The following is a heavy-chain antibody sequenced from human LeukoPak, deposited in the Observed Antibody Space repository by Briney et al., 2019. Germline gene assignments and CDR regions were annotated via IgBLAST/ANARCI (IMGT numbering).Heavy chain of an antibody. CDR3: ARVPYVSGSYYMDY. D-gene: IGHD3-10*01. Sequence: GGSLRLSCAASGFTLSSYWMSWVRQAPGKGLEWVANIKQDGSEKYYVDSVKGRFTISRDNAKNSLYLQMNSLRAEDTAVYYCARVPYVSGSYYMDYRGQGTLVTVSS. J-gene: IGHJ4*02. CDR1: GFTLSSYW. CDR2: IKQDGSEK. V-gene: IGHV3-7*01.